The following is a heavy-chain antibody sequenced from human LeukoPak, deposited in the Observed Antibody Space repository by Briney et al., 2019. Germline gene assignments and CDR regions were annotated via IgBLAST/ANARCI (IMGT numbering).Heavy chain of an antibody. CDR2: ISAYNGNT. V-gene: IGHV1-18*01. J-gene: IGHJ4*02. CDR1: GGTFSSYA. CDR3: ARGGYYDILTGYQIDY. D-gene: IGHD3-9*01. Sequence: ASVTVSCKASGGTFSSYAISWVRQAPGQGLEWMGWISAYNGNTNYAQKLQGRVTMTTDTSTSTAYMELRSLRSDDTAVYYCARGGYYDILTGYQIDYWGQGTLVTVSS.